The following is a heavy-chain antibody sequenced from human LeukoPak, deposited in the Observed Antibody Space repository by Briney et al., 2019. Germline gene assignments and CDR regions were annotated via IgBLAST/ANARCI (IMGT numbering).Heavy chain of an antibody. Sequence: PSQTLSLTCTVSGGSISSGSYYWSWIRQPAGKGLEWIGRIYTSGSTNYNPSLKSRVTISVDTSKNQFSLKLSSVTAADTAVYYCAREEIAAASTRGFDYWGQGTLVTVSS. CDR1: GGSISSGSYY. J-gene: IGHJ4*02. V-gene: IGHV4-61*02. D-gene: IGHD6-13*01. CDR2: IYTSGST. CDR3: AREEIAAASTRGFDY.